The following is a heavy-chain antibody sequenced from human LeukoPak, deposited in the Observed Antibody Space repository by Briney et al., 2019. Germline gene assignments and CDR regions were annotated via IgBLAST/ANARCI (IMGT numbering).Heavy chain of an antibody. CDR3: AKDRPNYYETSGPLEGDALDT. V-gene: IGHV3-30*18. J-gene: IGHJ3*02. CDR2: VSNDGSLQ. CDR1: GFTFNSYS. Sequence: GGSLILSCAASGFTFNSYSMSWVRQAPGKELEGVAIVSNDGSLQKYADSVWGRFTISRDNSENTVYSEMNNLRPEDTALYYCAKDRPNYYETSGPLEGDALDTWGQGTLVIVSS. D-gene: IGHD3-22*01.